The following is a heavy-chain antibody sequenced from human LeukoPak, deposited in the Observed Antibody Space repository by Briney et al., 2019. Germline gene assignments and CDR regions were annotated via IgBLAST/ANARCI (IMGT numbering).Heavy chain of an antibody. D-gene: IGHD5-24*01. CDR2: INHSGST. Sequence: SETLSLTCAVYGGSFSGYYWSWIRQPPGKGLEWIGEINHSGSTNYNPSLKSRVTISVDTSKNQFSLKLSSVTAADTAVYYCARGPRWLQLHDVSSWGIDYWGQGTLVTVSS. V-gene: IGHV4-34*01. J-gene: IGHJ4*02. CDR1: GGSFSGYY. CDR3: ARGPRWLQLHDVSSWGIDY.